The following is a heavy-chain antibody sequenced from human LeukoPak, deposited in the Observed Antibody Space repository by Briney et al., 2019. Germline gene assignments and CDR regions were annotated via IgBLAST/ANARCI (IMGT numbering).Heavy chain of an antibody. V-gene: IGHV3-66*01. CDR3: ARVLFVAYDSSYYFDY. Sequence: GGSLRLSCAASGFTASSNYMSWVRQAPGKGLEWVSVIYSGGSTYYVDSVKGRFTISRDNSKNTLYLQMNSLRAEDTAVYYCARVLFVAYDSSYYFDYWGQGTLVTVSS. CDR2: IYSGGST. J-gene: IGHJ4*02. D-gene: IGHD3-22*01. CDR1: GFTASSNY.